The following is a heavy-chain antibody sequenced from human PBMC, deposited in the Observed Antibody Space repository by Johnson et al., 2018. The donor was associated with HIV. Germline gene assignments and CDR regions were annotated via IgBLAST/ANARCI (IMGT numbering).Heavy chain of an antibody. Sequence: VQLVESGGGLIQPGGSLRLSCAASGFTFSSYGMHWVRQAPGKGLEWVAVISYDGSNKYYADSVKGRFTISRDNAKNSLHLQMNSLRAEDTAVYYCAREAPLGYCSSSSCYQPLGAFDIWGQGTLVTVSS. CDR2: ISYDGSNK. D-gene: IGHD2-2*01. CDR1: GFTFSSYG. CDR3: AREAPLGYCSSSSCYQPLGAFDI. J-gene: IGHJ3*02. V-gene: IGHV3-30*03.